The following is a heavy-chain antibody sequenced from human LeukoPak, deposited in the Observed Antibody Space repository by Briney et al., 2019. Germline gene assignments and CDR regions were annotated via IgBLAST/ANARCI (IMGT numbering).Heavy chain of an antibody. CDR3: AKGGDWNDVSNY. V-gene: IGHV3-23*01. J-gene: IGHJ4*02. CDR1: GFTFSSYA. Sequence: PGGSLRLSCAASGFTFSSYAMNWVRQAPGKGLEWVSAISGSGGSTYYADSVKGRFTISRDNSKNTLYVQMNSLRAEDTAVYYCAKGGDWNDVSNYWGQGTLVTVSS. D-gene: IGHD1-1*01. CDR2: ISGSGGST.